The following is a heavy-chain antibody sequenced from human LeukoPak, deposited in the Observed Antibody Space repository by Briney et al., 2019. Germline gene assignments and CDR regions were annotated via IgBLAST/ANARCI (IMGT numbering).Heavy chain of an antibody. CDR1: GFTFSSCG. D-gene: IGHD1-26*01. CDR2: IRYDGSNK. CDR3: AISGLDY. V-gene: IGHV3-30*02. J-gene: IGHJ4*02. Sequence: GGSLRLSCAASGFTFSSCGMHWVRQAPGKGLEWVAFIRYDGSNKYYGDSVKGRFTISRDDSKNTLYLQMSSLRAEDTAVYYCAISGLDYWGQGALVTVSS.